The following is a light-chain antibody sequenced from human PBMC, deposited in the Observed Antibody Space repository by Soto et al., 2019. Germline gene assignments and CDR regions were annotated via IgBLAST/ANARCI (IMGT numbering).Light chain of an antibody. CDR1: SGNIASNY. J-gene: IGLJ2*01. Sequence: NFMLTQPHSVSESPGKTVTISCTGSSGNIASNYVQWYQQRPGSAPTTVIYEDNQRPSGGPARFSGSIDSSSNSASLTISGLKPEDEADYYCQSYDTNTVVFGGGTKVTVL. V-gene: IGLV6-57*02. CDR3: QSYDTNTVV. CDR2: EDN.